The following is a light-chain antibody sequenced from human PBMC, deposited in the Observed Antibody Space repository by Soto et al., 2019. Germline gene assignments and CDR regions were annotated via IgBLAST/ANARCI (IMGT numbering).Light chain of an antibody. CDR3: QRYGDSPPNT. CDR2: AAS. CDR1: QSVNSRF. J-gene: IGKJ2*01. V-gene: IGKV3-20*01. Sequence: EIVLTQSPGALSLPPGESATLSCRASQSVNSRFLAWYQHKPGQAPRLLIYAASTRASGIPDRFSGSTSGTDFTLTISRLEPEDFAVYYCQRYGDSPPNTFGQGTKLEIK.